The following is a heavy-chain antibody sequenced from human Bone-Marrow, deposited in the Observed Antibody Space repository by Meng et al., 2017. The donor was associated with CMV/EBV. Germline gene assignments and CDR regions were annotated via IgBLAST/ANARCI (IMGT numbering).Heavy chain of an antibody. CDR3: AKDSHGAYYSGSGSYYED. V-gene: IGHV4/OR15-8*03. J-gene: IGHJ4*02. D-gene: IGHD3-10*01. CDR2: IHHSGTT. CDR1: GGSISSSKW. Sequence: SETLSLTCVVSGGSISSSKWWSWVRQPPGKGLEWIGAIHHSGTTNYNTSLKSRVTMSVDKSKNHFSLSLTSVTAADTAVYFCAKDSHGAYYSGSGSYYEDWGQGTQVTVSS.